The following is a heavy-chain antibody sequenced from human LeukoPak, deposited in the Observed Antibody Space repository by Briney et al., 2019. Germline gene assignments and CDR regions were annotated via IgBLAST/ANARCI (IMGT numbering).Heavy chain of an antibody. CDR3: ARDLVVAGGGNAFDI. J-gene: IGHJ3*02. D-gene: IGHD6-13*01. Sequence: SETLSLTCSVSGGSTRSGRHHWAWVRQPPGKGLEFIGSLDESGRPYYNAPLKSRVTISEDSSGKQFSLNLSSVTAADTAVYYCARDLVVAGGGNAFDIWGQGTMVTVSS. V-gene: IGHV4-39*07. CDR1: GGSTRSGRHH. CDR2: LDESGRP.